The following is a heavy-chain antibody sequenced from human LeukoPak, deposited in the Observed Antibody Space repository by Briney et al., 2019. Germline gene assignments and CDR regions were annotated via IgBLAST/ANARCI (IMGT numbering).Heavy chain of an antibody. CDR1: GGSISSGDYY. D-gene: IGHD6-6*01. Sequence: SETLSLTCTVSGGSISSGDYYWNWIRQHPGKGLEWIGYIFYSGGTYYNPSLESRATISVDTSKNQFSLKLSSVTAADTAVYFCARDGLYSSSSHLVYWGQGTLVTVSS. CDR2: IFYSGGT. CDR3: ARDGLYSSSSHLVY. V-gene: IGHV4-31*03. J-gene: IGHJ4*02.